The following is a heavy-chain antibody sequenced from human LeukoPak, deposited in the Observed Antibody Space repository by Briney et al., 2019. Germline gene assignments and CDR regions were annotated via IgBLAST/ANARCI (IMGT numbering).Heavy chain of an antibody. D-gene: IGHD6-13*01. CDR3: AKASWVSNTDAVR. Sequence: WGSLTLTCTVSGGSFSRFDWSWIRQGPARGLDWVSSIRSNGETFYADSVRGRFTLSSDRSRNMVHLQLNNLRVEDTAIYYCAKASWVSNTDAVRWGQGTLVTVSS. V-gene: IGHV3-23*01. CDR1: GGSFSRFD. CDR2: IRSNGET. J-gene: IGHJ4*02.